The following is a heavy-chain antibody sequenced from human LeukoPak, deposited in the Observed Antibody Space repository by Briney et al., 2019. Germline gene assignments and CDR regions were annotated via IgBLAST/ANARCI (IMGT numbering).Heavy chain of an antibody. CDR2: INHSGST. CDR3: ARVIIAVAVDY. CDR1: GGSFSGYY. D-gene: IGHD6-19*01. J-gene: IGHJ4*02. Sequence: PSETLSLTCAVYGGSFSGYYWSWIRQPPGKGLEWIGEINHSGSTNYNPSLKSRVTISVDTSKNQFSLKLSSVTAADTAVYYCARVIIAVAVDYWGQGTLVTVSS. V-gene: IGHV4-34*01.